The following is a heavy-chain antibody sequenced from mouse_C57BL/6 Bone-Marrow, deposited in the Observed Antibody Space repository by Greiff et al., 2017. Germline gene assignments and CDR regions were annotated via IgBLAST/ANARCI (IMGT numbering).Heavy chain of an antibody. D-gene: IGHD2-3*01. V-gene: IGHV5-6*01. J-gene: IGHJ4*01. Sequence: EVQLVESGGDLVKPGGSLKLSCAASGFTFSSYGMSWVRQTPDKRLEWVATISSGGSYTYYPDSVKGRFTISRDNAKNTLYLQMSSLKSEDTAMXYCARHDGFYCYAMDYWGQGTSVTVSS. CDR2: ISSGGSYT. CDR1: GFTFSSYG. CDR3: ARHDGFYCYAMDY.